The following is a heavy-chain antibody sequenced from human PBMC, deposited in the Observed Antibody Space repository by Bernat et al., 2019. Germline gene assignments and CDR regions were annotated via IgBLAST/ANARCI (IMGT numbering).Heavy chain of an antibody. D-gene: IGHD2-15*01. Sequence: QVQLQQWGAGLLKPSETLSLTCAVYGGSFSGYYWSWIRQPPGKGLEWIGEINHSGSTNYNPSLKSRVTISVDTSKNQFSLKLGSVTAADTAVYYCALEWGYCSGGSCPYYFDYWGQGTLVTVSS. CDR3: ALEWGYCSGGSCPYYFDY. J-gene: IGHJ4*02. CDR1: GGSFSGYY. V-gene: IGHV4-34*01. CDR2: INHSGST.